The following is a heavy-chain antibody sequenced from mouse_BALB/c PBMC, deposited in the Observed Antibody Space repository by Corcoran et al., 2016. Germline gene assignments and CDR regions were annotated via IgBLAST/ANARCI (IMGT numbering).Heavy chain of an antibody. CDR1: GYTFTSYV. V-gene: IGHV1S136*01. J-gene: IGHJ3*01. CDR3: ARIGTGTWFAY. CDR2: INPYSDGT. Sequence: EVQLQQSGPELVKPGASVKMSCKASGYTFTSYVMHWVKQKPGQGLEWIGYINPYSDGTKYNEKFKGKATLTSDKSSSTAYMELSSLTSEDSAVYYCARIGTGTWFAYWGQGTLVTVSA. D-gene: IGHD4-1*01.